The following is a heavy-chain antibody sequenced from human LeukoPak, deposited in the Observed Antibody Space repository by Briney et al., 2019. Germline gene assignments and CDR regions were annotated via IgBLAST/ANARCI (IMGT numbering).Heavy chain of an antibody. V-gene: IGHV4-34*01. J-gene: IGHJ4*02. CDR2: INHSGST. Sequence: SETLSLTCAVYGGSFSGYYWSWIRQPPGKGLEWIGEINHSGSTNYNPSLKSRVTISVDTSKNQFSLKLSSVTAADTAVYHCARGGLVAATLSDYFDYWGQGTLVTVSS. CDR1: GGSFSGYY. CDR3: ARGGLVAATLSDYFDY. D-gene: IGHD2-15*01.